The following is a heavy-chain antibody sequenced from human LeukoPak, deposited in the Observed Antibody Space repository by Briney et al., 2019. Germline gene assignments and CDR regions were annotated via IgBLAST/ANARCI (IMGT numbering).Heavy chain of an antibody. V-gene: IGHV3-48*02. CDR3: ARGRSFDY. J-gene: IGHJ4*02. Sequence: GGSLRLSCAASGFSFSSYSMNWVRHAPGKGLEWVSQISTSSSTIYYAGSVKGRFTISRNNARNSLYLQMDSLRDEDTAVYYCARGRSFDYWGQGTLVTVSS. D-gene: IGHD1-14*01. CDR2: ISTSSSTI. CDR1: GFSFSSYS.